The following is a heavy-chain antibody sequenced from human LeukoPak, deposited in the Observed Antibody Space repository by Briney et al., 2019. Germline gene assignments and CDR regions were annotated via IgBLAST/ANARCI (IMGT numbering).Heavy chain of an antibody. CDR1: GDSISCYY. CDR2: IYYTGRT. V-gene: IGHV4-39*01. CDR3: TRSFRDSPVDP. Sequence: SETLSLTCTVSGDSISCYYWGWIRQPPGMGLEWIGSIYYTGRTYYNPSLKSRVTISVDTSKNQFSLKLSSVTAADTAVYYCTRSFRDSPVDPWGQGTLVTVSS. D-gene: IGHD1-14*01. J-gene: IGHJ5*02.